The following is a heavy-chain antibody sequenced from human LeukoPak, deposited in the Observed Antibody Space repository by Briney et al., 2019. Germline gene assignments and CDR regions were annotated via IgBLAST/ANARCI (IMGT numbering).Heavy chain of an antibody. V-gene: IGHV3-33*01. J-gene: IGHJ3*02. CDR2: IWYDGSNK. CDR3: ARQMTPDAFDI. Sequence: PGRSLRLSCAASGFTFSSYGMHWVRQAPGKGLEWVAVIWYDGSNKYYADSVKGRFTISRDNSKNTLYLQMNSLSAEDTAVYYCARQMTPDAFDIWGQGTMVTVSS. D-gene: IGHD2-15*01. CDR1: GFTFSSYG.